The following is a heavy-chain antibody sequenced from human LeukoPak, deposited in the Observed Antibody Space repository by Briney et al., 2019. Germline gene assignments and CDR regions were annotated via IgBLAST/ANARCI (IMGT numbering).Heavy chain of an antibody. CDR1: GFTFSSYW. V-gene: IGHV3-7*01. CDR3: ARFQYSGSYLDY. D-gene: IGHD1-26*01. CDR2: IKQDGSEK. Sequence: GGSLRLSCAASGFTFSSYWMSWDRQAPGKGLEWVANIKQDGSEKYYVDSVKGRFTISRDNAKNTLYLQMNSLRAEDTAVYYCARFQYSGSYLDYWGQGTLVTVSS. J-gene: IGHJ4*02.